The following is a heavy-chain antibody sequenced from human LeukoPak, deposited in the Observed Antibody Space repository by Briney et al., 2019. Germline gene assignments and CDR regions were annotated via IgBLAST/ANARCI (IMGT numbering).Heavy chain of an antibody. V-gene: IGHV4-61*02. CDR1: GGSISSGTYY. CDR2: FYTSGST. J-gene: IGHJ4*02. D-gene: IGHD5-24*01. CDR3: ARGRDGYNFLNRGEYYYFDY. Sequence: TLSLTCTVSGGSISSGTYYWSWIRQPAGKGLEWIGRFYTSGSTNYNPSLKSQVTISVDTSKNQFSLKLSSVTAADTAVYYCARGRDGYNFLNRGEYYYFDYWGQGTLVTVSS.